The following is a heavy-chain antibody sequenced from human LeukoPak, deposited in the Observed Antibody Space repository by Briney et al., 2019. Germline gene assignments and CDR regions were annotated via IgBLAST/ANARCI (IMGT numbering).Heavy chain of an antibody. CDR2: ISGNGGGT. V-gene: IGHV3-64*01. CDR1: GFTFRTYA. Sequence: PGGSLRLSYAASGFTFRTYAMHWVRQAPGKGLEYVSAISGNGGGTYYANSVKGRFTISRDNSKNTLYLQMGSLRPEDMAVYYYVTLGADYWGQGTLVTVSS. CDR3: VTLGADY. D-gene: IGHD3-16*01. J-gene: IGHJ4*02.